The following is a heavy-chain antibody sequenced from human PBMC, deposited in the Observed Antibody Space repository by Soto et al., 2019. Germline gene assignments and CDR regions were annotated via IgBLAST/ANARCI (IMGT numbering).Heavy chain of an antibody. Sequence: PSETRSRTWAVSGGSISGSSWWSFFRQPPGKGLEWIGEIYHSGSTNYNPSLKSRVTISVDKSKNQFSLKLSSVTAADTAVYYCASRGGGFLEWLSSSGMDVWGQGTTVTVSS. J-gene: IGHJ6*02. CDR2: IYHSGST. CDR3: ASRGGGFLEWLSSSGMDV. CDR1: GGSISGSSW. V-gene: IGHV4-4*02. D-gene: IGHD3-3*01.